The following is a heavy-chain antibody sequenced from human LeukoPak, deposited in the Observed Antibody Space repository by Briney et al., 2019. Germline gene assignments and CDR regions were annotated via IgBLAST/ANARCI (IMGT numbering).Heavy chain of an antibody. CDR3: SRYSSSWYNDY. CDR2: IYYSGST. CDR1: GGSISSYY. D-gene: IGHD6-13*01. V-gene: IGHV4-59*01. J-gene: IGHJ4*02. Sequence: SETLSLTCTVSGGSISSYYWSWIRQPPGKGLEWIGYIYYSGSTNYNPSLKSRVTISVDTSKNQFSLRLSSVTAADTAMYYCSRYSSSWYNDYWGQGTLVTVSS.